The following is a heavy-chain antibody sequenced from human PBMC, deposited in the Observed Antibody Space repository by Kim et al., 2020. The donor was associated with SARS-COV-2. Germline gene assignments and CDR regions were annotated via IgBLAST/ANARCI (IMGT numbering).Heavy chain of an antibody. CDR2: IIPIFGTA. CDR3: ARGVWFGEGYYYYYGMDV. V-gene: IGHV1-69*13. Sequence: SVKVSCKASGGTFSSYAISWVRQAPGQGLEWMGGIIPIFGTANYAQKFQGRVTITADESTSTAYMELSSLRSEDTAVYYCARGVWFGEGYYYYYGMDVWGQGTTVTVSS. D-gene: IGHD3-10*01. CDR1: GGTFSSYA. J-gene: IGHJ6*02.